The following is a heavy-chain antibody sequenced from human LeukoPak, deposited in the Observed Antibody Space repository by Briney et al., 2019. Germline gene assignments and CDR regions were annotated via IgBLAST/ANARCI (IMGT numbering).Heavy chain of an antibody. CDR2: IYYSGST. V-gene: IGHV4-59*08. D-gene: IGHD2-21*02. CDR3: ARVQSNCGGDCYSGGYFDY. Sequence: SETLSLTCTVSGGSLSSYYWSWIRQPPGKGLEWIGYIYYSGSTYYNPSLKSRVTISVDTSKNQFSLKLSSVTAAETAVYYCARVQSNCGGDCYSGGYFDYWGHGTLVTVSS. CDR1: GGSLSSYY. J-gene: IGHJ4*01.